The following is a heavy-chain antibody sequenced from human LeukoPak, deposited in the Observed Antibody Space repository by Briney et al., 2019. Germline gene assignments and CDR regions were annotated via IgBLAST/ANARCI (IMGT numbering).Heavy chain of an antibody. CDR3: ASSFSHSGSYFRNAYDAFDI. CDR2: INPNTGGT. CDR1: GYTFTGYY. J-gene: IGHJ3*02. D-gene: IGHD1-26*01. V-gene: IGHV1-2*02. Sequence: GASVKVSCKTSGYTFTGYYIHWVRQAPGQGLEWMGWINPNTGGTNYAQKFQGRVTMTTDTSISTAYMELSRLRSDDTAVYYCASSFSHSGSYFRNAYDAFDIWGQGTMVTVSS.